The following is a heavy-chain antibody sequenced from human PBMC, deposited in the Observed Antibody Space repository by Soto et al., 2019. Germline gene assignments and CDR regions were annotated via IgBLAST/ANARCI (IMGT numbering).Heavy chain of an antibody. CDR2: MYYGGRT. CDR1: GGSISSYY. CDR3: ARGTPSPLIVRSSRGPWFDP. V-gene: IGHV4-59*08. J-gene: IGHJ5*02. Sequence: LSLTCTVAGGSISSYYWSWIRQPPGKGLEWIGYMYYGGRTNYNPSLKSRVTISVDTSKMQVSLKLSSVTAADTAVYFCARGTPSPLIVRSSRGPWFDPWGQGTLVTVSS. D-gene: IGHD2-15*01.